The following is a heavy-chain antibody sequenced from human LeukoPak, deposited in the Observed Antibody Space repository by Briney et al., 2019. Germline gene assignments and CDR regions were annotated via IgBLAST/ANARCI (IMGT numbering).Heavy chain of an antibody. Sequence: GGSLRLSCAVSGFTFRRYWMHWVRQVPGKGLMWVSRTNEDGSITNHADSVKGRFTISRDNAENTLYLHLNSLRVEDTAIYYCARDVGGSGSYWGQGTLVTVSS. J-gene: IGHJ4*02. CDR2: TNEDGSIT. CDR3: ARDVGGSGSY. D-gene: IGHD3-10*01. CDR1: GFTFRRYW. V-gene: IGHV3-74*01.